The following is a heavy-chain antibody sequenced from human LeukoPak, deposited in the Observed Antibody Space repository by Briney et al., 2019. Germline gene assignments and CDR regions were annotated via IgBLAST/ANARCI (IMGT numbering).Heavy chain of an antibody. Sequence: ASVKVSCKASGYTFTSNYIHWVRQAPGQGLEWMGMIYPRDGSTSYAQKFQGRVTVTRDASTSTVHMELSGLRSEDTAVYYCARDQEGFDYWGQGALVTVSS. CDR1: GYTFTSNY. V-gene: IGHV1-46*01. CDR2: IYPRDGST. J-gene: IGHJ4*02. CDR3: ARDQEGFDY.